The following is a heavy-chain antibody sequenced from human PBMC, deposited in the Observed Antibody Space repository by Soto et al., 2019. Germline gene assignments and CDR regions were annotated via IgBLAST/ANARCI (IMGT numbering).Heavy chain of an antibody. CDR3: AGQGVDTLTGYHKYYYYGMDV. D-gene: IGHD3-9*01. CDR1: GGSISSYY. V-gene: IGHV4-59*01. CDR2: IYYSGST. Sequence: SETLSLTCTVSGGSISSYYWSWIRQPPGKGLEWIGYIYYSGSTNYNPSLKSRVTISVDTSKNQFSLKLSSVTAADTAVYYRAGQGVDTLTGYHKYYYYGMDVWGQGTTVTVSS. J-gene: IGHJ6*02.